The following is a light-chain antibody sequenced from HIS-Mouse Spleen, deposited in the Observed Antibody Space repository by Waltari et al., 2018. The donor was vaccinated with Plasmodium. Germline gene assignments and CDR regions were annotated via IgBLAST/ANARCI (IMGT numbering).Light chain of an antibody. CDR2: GAS. CDR3: QQYNNWSFT. Sequence: EIVMTQSTPTVSVSPGERATLSCRASQSVSSNLAWYQQKPGQAPRLLIYGASTRATGIPARFSGSGSGTEFTLTISSLQSEDFAVYYCQQYNNWSFTFGPGTKVDIK. V-gene: IGKV3-15*01. J-gene: IGKJ3*01. CDR1: QSVSSN.